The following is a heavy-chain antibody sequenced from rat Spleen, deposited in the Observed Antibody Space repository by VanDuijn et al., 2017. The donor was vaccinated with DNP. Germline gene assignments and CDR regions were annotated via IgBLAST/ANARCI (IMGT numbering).Heavy chain of an antibody. CDR2: ISSEGSYT. CDR3: ARQVPFNYGSYWYFDF. D-gene: IGHD1-3*01. CDR1: GFTFSDSY. J-gene: IGHJ1*01. V-gene: IGHV5-22*01. Sequence: EVQLVESGGGLVQPGRSLKLSCAASGFTFSDSYMAWVSQVPKKGLEWVASISSEGSYTYYGDSVKGRFTISRDNAKSTLYLQVNSLRSEDTATYYCARQVPFNYGSYWYFDFWGPGTMVTVSS.